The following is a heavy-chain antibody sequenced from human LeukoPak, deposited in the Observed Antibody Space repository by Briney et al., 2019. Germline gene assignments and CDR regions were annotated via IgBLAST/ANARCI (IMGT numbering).Heavy chain of an antibody. CDR2: IYSGGST. CDR1: GFTVSSNY. J-gene: IGHJ4*02. D-gene: IGHD3-3*01. CDR3: TTDTAVGLRFLEWLLPIDY. V-gene: IGHV3-66*01. Sequence: GGSLRLSCAASGFTVSSNYMSWVRQAPGKGLEWVSVIYSGGSTYYADSVKGRFTISRDDSKNTLYLQMNSLKTEDTAVYYCTTDTAVGLRFLEWLLPIDYWGQGTLVTVSS.